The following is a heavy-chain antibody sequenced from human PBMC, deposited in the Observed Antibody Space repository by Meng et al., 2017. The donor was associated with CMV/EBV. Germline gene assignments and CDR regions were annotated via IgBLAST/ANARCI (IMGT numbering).Heavy chain of an antibody. CDR1: GGSISSSSYY. CDR2: IYYSGST. Sequence: GSLRLSCTVSGGSISSSSYYWGWIRQPPGKGLEWIGSIYYSGSTYYNTSLKSRVTISVDTSKNQFSLKLSSVTAADTAVYYCARAHEANWFDPWGQGTLVTVSS. V-gene: IGHV4-39*07. J-gene: IGHJ5*02. CDR3: ARAHEANWFDP.